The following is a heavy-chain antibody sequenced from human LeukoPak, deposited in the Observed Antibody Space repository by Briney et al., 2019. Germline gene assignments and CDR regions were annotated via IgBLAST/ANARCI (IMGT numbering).Heavy chain of an antibody. CDR3: ASGYSGYLYFDY. J-gene: IGHJ4*02. V-gene: IGHV3-7*01. CDR1: RLTFSRYW. CDR2: INPDGTEK. D-gene: IGHD5-12*01. Sequence: PGGSRRLSCAASRLTFSRYWMTWVRQAPGKGLEWVGNINPDGTEKYYVDSVKGRFTISRDNAKNSLYLQMNSLRAEDTAVYYCASGYSGYLYFDYWGQGTLVTVSS.